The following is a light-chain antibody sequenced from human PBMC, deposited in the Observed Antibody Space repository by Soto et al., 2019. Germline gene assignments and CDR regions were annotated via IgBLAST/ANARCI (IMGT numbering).Light chain of an antibody. J-gene: IGKJ1*01. CDR2: DAS. V-gene: IGKV3-11*01. Sequence: EIVLTQSPATLSLSPGERATLSCRASQSISNSLAWYQQKPGQAPSLLIFDASKRATGIPARFSGGGSGTDFTLTISRLEPEDFATYYCQQSYSTRTFGQGTKVDIK. CDR1: QSISNS. CDR3: QQSYSTRT.